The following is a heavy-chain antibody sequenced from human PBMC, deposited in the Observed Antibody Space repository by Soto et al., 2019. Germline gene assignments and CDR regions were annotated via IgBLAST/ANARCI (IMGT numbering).Heavy chain of an antibody. CDR3: ARGGGATVTIYYFDY. D-gene: IGHD4-17*01. Sequence: GGSLRLSCAASGFTFSSYAMHWVRQAPGKGLEWVAVISYDGSNKYYADSVKGRFTISRDNSKNTLYLQMNSLRAEDTAVYYCARGGGATVTIYYFDYWGQGTLVTVSS. V-gene: IGHV3-30-3*01. CDR1: GFTFSSYA. CDR2: ISYDGSNK. J-gene: IGHJ4*02.